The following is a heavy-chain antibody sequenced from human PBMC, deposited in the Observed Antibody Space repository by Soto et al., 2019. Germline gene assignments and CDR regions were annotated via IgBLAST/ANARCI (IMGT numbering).Heavy chain of an antibody. CDR2: INPSGGST. J-gene: IGHJ4*02. D-gene: IGHD5-18*01. Sequence: ASVKVSCKASGYTLTSYYMHWVRQAPGQGLEWMGIINPSGGSTSYAQKFQGRVTMTRDTSTSTVYMELSSLRSEDTAVYYCARDLSSSSGYSYGYVPDYWGQGTLVTVSS. CDR3: ARDLSSSSGYSYGYVPDY. V-gene: IGHV1-46*01. CDR1: GYTLTSYY.